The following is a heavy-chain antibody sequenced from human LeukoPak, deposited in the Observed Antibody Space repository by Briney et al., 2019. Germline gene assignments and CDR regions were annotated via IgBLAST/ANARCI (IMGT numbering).Heavy chain of an antibody. CDR3: ARDDRPSVGYSTSWFDP. Sequence: GGSLRLSCAASGFTFSSYSMNWVRQAPGKGLEWVSSITSSSSYIYYADSVKGRFTISRDNAKNSLYLQMNSLRAEDTAVYYCARDDRPSVGYSTSWFDPWGQGTLVTVSS. CDR1: GFTFSSYS. CDR2: ITSSSSYI. J-gene: IGHJ5*02. V-gene: IGHV3-21*01. D-gene: IGHD5-12*01.